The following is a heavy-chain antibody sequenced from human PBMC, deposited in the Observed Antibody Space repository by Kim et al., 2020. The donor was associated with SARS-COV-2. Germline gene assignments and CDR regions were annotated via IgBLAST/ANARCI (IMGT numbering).Heavy chain of an antibody. CDR2: ISWNSGSI. J-gene: IGHJ3*02. Sequence: GGSLRLSCAASVFTFDDYAMHWVRQAPGKGLEWVSGISWNSGSIGYADSVKGRFTISRDNAKNSLYLQMNSLRAEDTALYYCAIIIAVAGNGPYGAFDIWGQGTMVTVSS. CDR3: AIIIAVAGNGPYGAFDI. D-gene: IGHD6-19*01. V-gene: IGHV3-9*01. CDR1: VFTFDDYA.